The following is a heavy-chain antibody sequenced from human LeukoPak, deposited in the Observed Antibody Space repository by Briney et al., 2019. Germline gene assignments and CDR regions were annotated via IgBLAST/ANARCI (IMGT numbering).Heavy chain of an antibody. J-gene: IGHJ4*02. CDR3: ARDERRGIVVVPAASRTFDYYFDY. CDR1: GYTFTSYY. V-gene: IGHV1-46*01. D-gene: IGHD2-2*01. Sequence: ASVKVSCKASGYTFTSYYMHWVRQAPGQGLEWMGIINPSGGSTSYAQKFQGRVTMTRDTSTSTVYMELSSLRSEDTAVYYCARDERRGIVVVPAASRTFDYYFDYWGQGTLVTVSS. CDR2: INPSGGST.